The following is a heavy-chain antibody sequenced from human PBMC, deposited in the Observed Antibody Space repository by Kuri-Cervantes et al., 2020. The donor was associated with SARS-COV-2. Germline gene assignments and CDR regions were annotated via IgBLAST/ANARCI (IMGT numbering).Heavy chain of an antibody. CDR3: ARGREGVVPATILGLGYFLYFSMDV. J-gene: IGHJ6*03. CDR2: INHSGST. Sequence: SETLSLTCAVFGGSFSGYYWSWIRQSPGKGLEWIEKINHSGSTNYNPSLSSRVTISVNMSKNQFSLRLSSVTAADTAMYYCARGREGVVPATILGLGYFLYFSMDVWGKGTSVTVSS. D-gene: IGHD2-2*01. CDR1: GGSFSGYY. V-gene: IGHV4-34*01.